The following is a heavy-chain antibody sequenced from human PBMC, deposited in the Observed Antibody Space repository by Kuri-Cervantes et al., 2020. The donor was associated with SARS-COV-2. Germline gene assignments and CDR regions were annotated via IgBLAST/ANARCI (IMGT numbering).Heavy chain of an antibody. J-gene: IGHJ4*02. V-gene: IGHV3-74*01. Sequence: GESLKISCAASGLTLRTLWMHWVRQRPGKGLEWVSGINRAGTNTYYANSVKGRFTISRDNAKNSLYLQMNSLRAEDTALYYCAKDMPGSGSGLLDYWGQGTLVTVSS. CDR2: INRAGTNT. D-gene: IGHD3-10*01. CDR3: AKDMPGSGSGLLDY. CDR1: GLTLRTLW.